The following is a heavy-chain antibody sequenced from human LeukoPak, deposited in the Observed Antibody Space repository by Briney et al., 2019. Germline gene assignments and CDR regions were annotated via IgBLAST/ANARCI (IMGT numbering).Heavy chain of an antibody. CDR2: ISYDGSNK. V-gene: IGHV3-30*18. J-gene: IGHJ3*02. Sequence: GGSLRLSCAASGFTFSTYGMHWVRQAPGKGLEWVAVISYDGSNKYYADSVKGRFTISRDNSKNTLYLQMNSLRAEDTAVYYCAKEGGDTGLDAFDIWGQGTMVTVSS. D-gene: IGHD2-21*02. CDR1: GFTFSTYG. CDR3: AKEGGDTGLDAFDI.